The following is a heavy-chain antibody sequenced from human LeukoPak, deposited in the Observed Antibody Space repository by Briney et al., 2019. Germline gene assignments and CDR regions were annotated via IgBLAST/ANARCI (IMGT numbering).Heavy chain of an antibody. J-gene: IGHJ4*02. CDR3: ARPGGGGSYFYFDY. V-gene: IGHV4-39*01. Sequence: PSETLSLTCTGSGGSISSSSYYWGWIRQPPGKGLEWIGSIYYSGSTYYNPSLKSRVTISVDTSKNQFSLKLSSVTAADTAVYYSARPGGGGSYFYFDYWGQGTLVTVSS. D-gene: IGHD1-26*01. CDR2: IYYSGST. CDR1: GGSISSSSYY.